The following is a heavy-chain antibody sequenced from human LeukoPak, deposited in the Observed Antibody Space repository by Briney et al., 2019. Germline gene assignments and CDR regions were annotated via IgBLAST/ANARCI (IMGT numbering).Heavy chain of an antibody. V-gene: IGHV4-30-2*01. CDR3: ARERDFASTQDY. D-gene: IGHD2-21*01. CDR2: IYHSGST. Sequence: PSETLSLTCTVSGGSISSGGYYWSWIRQPPGKGLEWIGYIYHSGSTYYNPSLKSRVTISVDRSKNQFSLKLSSVTAADTAVYYCARERDFASTQDYWGQGTLVTVSS. J-gene: IGHJ4*02. CDR1: GGSISSGGYY.